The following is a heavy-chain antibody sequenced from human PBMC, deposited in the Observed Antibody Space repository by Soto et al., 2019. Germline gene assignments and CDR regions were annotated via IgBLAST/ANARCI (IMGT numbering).Heavy chain of an antibody. CDR2: IDPSDSYT. Sequence: GESLKISCKGSGYSFTNYWISWVRQMPGKGLEWMGRIDPSDSYTNYSPSFQGHVTISADKSISTAYLQWSSLKASDTAMYYCARLRRYSYGHYYYYYGKDVWGQGTRVTVSS. CDR3: ARLRRYSYGHYYYYYGKDV. D-gene: IGHD5-18*01. V-gene: IGHV5-10-1*01. CDR1: GYSFTNYW. J-gene: IGHJ6*02.